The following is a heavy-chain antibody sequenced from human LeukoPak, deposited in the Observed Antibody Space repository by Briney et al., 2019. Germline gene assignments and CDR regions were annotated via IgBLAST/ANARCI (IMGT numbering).Heavy chain of an antibody. J-gene: IGHJ5*02. Sequence: GGSLRLSWAASGFSVSNNYMSWVRQAPGKAPEWVSVVYSGGKTFYADSVKGRFTISRDNSINTLFLEMNSLGLDDAAVYYCARHTPSTFDLWGQGVVVTVSA. CDR2: VYSGGKT. V-gene: IGHV3-66*02. CDR3: ARHTPSTFDL. CDR1: GFSVSNNY.